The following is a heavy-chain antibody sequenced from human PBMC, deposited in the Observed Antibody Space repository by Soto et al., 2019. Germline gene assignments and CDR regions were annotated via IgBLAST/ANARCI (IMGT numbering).Heavy chain of an antibody. J-gene: IGHJ6*03. Sequence: ASVKVSCKASGYTFTSYGISWVRQAPGQGLEWMGWISAYNGNTNYAQKLQGRVTMTTDTSTSTAYMELRSLRSDDTAVYYCARDSSSREGYYYYYMDVWGKGTTVTVSS. V-gene: IGHV1-18*01. CDR2: ISAYNGNT. CDR3: ARDSSSREGYYYYYMDV. CDR1: GYTFTSYG. D-gene: IGHD6-6*01.